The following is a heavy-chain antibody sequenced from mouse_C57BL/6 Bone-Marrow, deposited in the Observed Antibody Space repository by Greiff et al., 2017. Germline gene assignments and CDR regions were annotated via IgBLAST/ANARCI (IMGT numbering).Heavy chain of an antibody. CDR3: AQKEDYYGSSYAMDY. D-gene: IGHD1-1*01. V-gene: IGHV1-22*01. J-gene: IGHJ4*01. CDR2: INPNNGGT. Sequence: VHVKQSGPELVKPGASVKMSCKASGYTFTDYNMHWVKQSHGKSLEWIGYINPNNGGTSYNQKFKGKATLTVNKSSSTAYMELRSLTSEDSAVYYCAQKEDYYGSSYAMDYWGQGTSVTVSS. CDR1: GYTFTDYN.